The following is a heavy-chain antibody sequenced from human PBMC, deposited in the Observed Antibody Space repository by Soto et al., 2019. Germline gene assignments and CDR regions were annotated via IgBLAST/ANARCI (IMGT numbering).Heavy chain of an antibody. J-gene: IGHJ6*03. CDR3: ARGNPFLNEYSSSSDYYYYYYMDV. Sequence: QVQLQQSGPGLVKPSQTLSLTCAISGDSVSSNSAAWNWIRQSPSRGLEWLGRTYYRSKWYNDYAVSVKSRITITPDTSKNQFSLQLNSVTPEDTAVYYCARGNPFLNEYSSSSDYYYYYYMDVWGKGTTVTVSS. CDR1: GDSVSSNSAA. CDR2: TYYRSKWYN. V-gene: IGHV6-1*01. D-gene: IGHD6-6*01.